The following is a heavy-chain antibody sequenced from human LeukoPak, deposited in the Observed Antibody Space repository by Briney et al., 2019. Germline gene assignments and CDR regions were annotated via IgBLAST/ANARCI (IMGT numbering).Heavy chain of an antibody. V-gene: IGHV1-18*01. CDR1: GYTFTSYA. J-gene: IGHJ4*02. CDR3: ARGSSYGFSMPY. Sequence: GASVKVSCKASGYTFTSYAMNWVRQAPGQGLEWMGWISTYNGDTNYAQMLQGRVTMTTDTSTSTAYMELRSLRFDDTAVYYCARGSSYGFSMPYWGQGTLVTVSS. D-gene: IGHD5-18*01. CDR2: ISTYNGDT.